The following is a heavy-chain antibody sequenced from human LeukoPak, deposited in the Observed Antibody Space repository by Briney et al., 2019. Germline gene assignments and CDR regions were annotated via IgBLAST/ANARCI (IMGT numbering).Heavy chain of an antibody. CDR1: GGSISSYY. CDR2: VFYSGST. CDR3: ARRRRQYYSSSTLYYFDY. J-gene: IGHJ4*02. D-gene: IGHD6-6*01. Sequence: SETLSLTCTVSGGSISSYYWSWIRQPPGKGLEWIGYVFYSGSTNYNPSLKSRVTISVDTSQNQFSLKLSSVTAADTAVYYCARRRRQYYSSSTLYYFDYWGQGTLVTVSS. V-gene: IGHV4-59*01.